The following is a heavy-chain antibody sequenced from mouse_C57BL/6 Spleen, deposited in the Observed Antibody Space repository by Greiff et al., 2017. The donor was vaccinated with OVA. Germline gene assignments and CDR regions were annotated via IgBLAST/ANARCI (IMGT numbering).Heavy chain of an antibody. J-gene: IGHJ2*01. CDR3: ARGGAFFDY. CDR1: GYSITSGYY. V-gene: IGHV3-6*01. CDR2: ISYDGSN. D-gene: IGHD3-1*01. Sequence: EVHLVESGPGLVKPSQSLSLTCSVTGYSITSGYYWNWIRQFPGNKLEWMGYISYDGSNNYNPSLKNRISITRDTSKNQFFLKLNSVTTEDTATYYCARGGAFFDYWGQGTTLTVSS.